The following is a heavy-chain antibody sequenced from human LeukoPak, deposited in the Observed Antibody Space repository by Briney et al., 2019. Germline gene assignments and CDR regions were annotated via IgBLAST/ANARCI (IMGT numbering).Heavy chain of an antibody. Sequence: PSETLSLTCAVYGGSFSGYYWSWLRQPPGKGLEWVGEINHSGSTNYNPSLKSRVTISVEKSKKKFSLQLSSVTAADTAVYYCARERLYCSGGSCYYFDYWGQGTLVTVSS. V-gene: IGHV4-34*01. CDR1: GGSFSGYY. D-gene: IGHD2-15*01. CDR2: INHSGST. CDR3: ARERLYCSGGSCYYFDY. J-gene: IGHJ4*02.